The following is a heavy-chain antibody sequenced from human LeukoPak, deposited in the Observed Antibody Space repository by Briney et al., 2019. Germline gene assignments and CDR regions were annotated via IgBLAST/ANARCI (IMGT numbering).Heavy chain of an antibody. V-gene: IGHV4-61*02. CDR1: GGSISNTSYY. J-gene: IGHJ4*02. Sequence: SETLSLTCTVSGGSISNTSYYWSWIRQPAGKGLEWIGRVYSTGSINYNPSLKSRVTISVDTSKNQFSLKLSSVTAADTAVYYCARGGATLDYWGQGTLVSVSS. CDR2: VYSTGSI. CDR3: ARGGATLDY. D-gene: IGHD1-26*01.